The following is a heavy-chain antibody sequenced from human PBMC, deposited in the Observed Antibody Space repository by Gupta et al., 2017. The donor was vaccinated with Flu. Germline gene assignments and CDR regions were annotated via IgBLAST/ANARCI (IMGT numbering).Heavy chain of an antibody. CDR2: INPNSART. CDR3: ARGPASGDFDY. D-gene: IGHD2-2*01. Sequence: QVHLVQSGAEVKKPGASVKVSCKASGYTFTDYYMHWMRQAPGQGLEWMGWINPNSARTSYEQKFQGRVTMTRDTSISTVYMELSRLRSDDTAVYYCARGPASGDFDYWGQGTLVTISS. J-gene: IGHJ4*02. CDR1: GYTFTDYY. V-gene: IGHV1-2*02.